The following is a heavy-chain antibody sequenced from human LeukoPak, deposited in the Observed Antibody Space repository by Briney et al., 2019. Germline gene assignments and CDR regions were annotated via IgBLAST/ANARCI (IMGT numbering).Heavy chain of an antibody. CDR2: IYHSGST. CDR1: GGSISSSDW. D-gene: IGHD4-17*01. Sequence: SETLSLTCAVSGGSISSSDWWSWVRQPPGKGLEWIGEIYHSGSTNYNPSLKSRVTISVDKSKNQFSLKLSSVTAADTALYYCARVGVTTGDAFDIWGQGTMVTVSS. J-gene: IGHJ3*02. CDR3: ARVGVTTGDAFDI. V-gene: IGHV4-4*02.